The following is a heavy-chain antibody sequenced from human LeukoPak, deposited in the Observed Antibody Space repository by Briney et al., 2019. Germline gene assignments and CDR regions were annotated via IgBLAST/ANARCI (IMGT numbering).Heavy chain of an antibody. V-gene: IGHV3-66*01. D-gene: IGHD2-2*01. J-gene: IGHJ6*02. CDR2: IYSGGST. CDR1: GFTVSSNC. CDR3: ARDPNCSSTSCQNARFYYYYGMDV. Sequence: GGSLRLSCAASGFTVSSNCMSWVRQAPGKGLEWVSVIYSGGSTYYADSVKGRFTISRDNSKNTLYLQMNSLRAEDTAVYYCARDPNCSSTSCQNARFYYYYGMDVWGQGTTVTVSS.